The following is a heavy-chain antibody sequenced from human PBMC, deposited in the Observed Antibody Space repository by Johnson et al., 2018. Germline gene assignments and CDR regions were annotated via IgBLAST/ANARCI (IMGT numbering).Heavy chain of an antibody. J-gene: IGHJ6*03. CDR3: AKTARGISYYYYYLAV. CDR1: GFTFSSYG. D-gene: IGHD3-10*01. Sequence: QVQLVESGGGVVQPGRSLRLSCAASGFTFSSYGMHWVRQAPGKGLEWVAVISYDGSNKYYADSVKGRFTISRDNSKNTLYLQMNSLRAEDTAVYYCAKTARGISYYYYYLAVWGKGTTVTVSS. V-gene: IGHV3-30*18. CDR2: ISYDGSNK.